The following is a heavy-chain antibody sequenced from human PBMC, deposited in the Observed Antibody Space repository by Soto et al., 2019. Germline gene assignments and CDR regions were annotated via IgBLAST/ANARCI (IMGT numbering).Heavy chain of an antibody. CDR3: AKGGPSVAATGSSFDY. J-gene: IGHJ4*02. CDR1: GFTFSSYG. Sequence: PGGSLRLSCAASGFTFSSYGMHWVRQAPGKGLEWVAVISYDGSNKYYADSVKGRFTISRDNSKNTLYLQMNSLRAEDTAVYYCAKGGPSVAATGSSFDYWGRGTLVPVSS. V-gene: IGHV3-30*18. CDR2: ISYDGSNK. D-gene: IGHD2-15*01.